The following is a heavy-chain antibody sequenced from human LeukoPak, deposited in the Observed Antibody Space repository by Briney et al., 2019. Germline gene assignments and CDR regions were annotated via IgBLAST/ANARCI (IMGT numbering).Heavy chain of an antibody. CDR1: GFTFSSYT. J-gene: IGHJ4*02. D-gene: IGHD3-3*01. V-gene: IGHV3-23*01. Sequence: GGSLRLSCAASGFTFSSYTLSWVRQAPGKGLEWVSAISGSSGGTNYADSVKGRFTISRDNSKNTLYLQMNNLRAEDTAVYYCAKSGRFLEWLAFDYWGQGTLVTVSS. CDR3: AKSGRFLEWLAFDY. CDR2: ISGSSGGT.